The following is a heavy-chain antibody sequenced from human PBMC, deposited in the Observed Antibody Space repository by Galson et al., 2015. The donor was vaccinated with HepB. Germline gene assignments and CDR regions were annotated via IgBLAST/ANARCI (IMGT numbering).Heavy chain of an antibody. V-gene: IGHV3-23*01. D-gene: IGHD2-21*02. Sequence: LRLPCAASGFTFSSYAISWLRQPPGKGLDWLPAISARGGSPYYADSVKGRFTISRDNSKNTLYLQMNSLRAEDTAVYYCAKVPVVTAVYNFDLWGRGTLVTVSS. CDR1: GFTFSSYA. CDR2: ISARGGSP. J-gene: IGHJ2*01. CDR3: AKVPVVTAVYNFDL.